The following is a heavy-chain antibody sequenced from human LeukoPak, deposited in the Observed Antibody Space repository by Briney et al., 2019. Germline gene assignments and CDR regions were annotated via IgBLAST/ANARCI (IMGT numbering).Heavy chain of an antibody. V-gene: IGHV4-34*01. J-gene: IGHJ6*03. CDR1: GGSFSGYY. CDR3: ARDLFRSGYSHYYYYMDV. CDR2: INHSGST. Sequence: SETLSLTCAVYGGSFSGYYWSWIRQPPGKGLEWIGEINHSGSTNYNPSLKSRVTISVDTSKNQFSLKLSSVTAADTAVYYCARDLFRSGYSHYYYYMDVWGKGTTVTVSS. D-gene: IGHD3-3*01.